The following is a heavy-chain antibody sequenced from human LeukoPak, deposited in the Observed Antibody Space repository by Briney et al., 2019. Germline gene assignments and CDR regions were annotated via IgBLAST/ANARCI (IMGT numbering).Heavy chain of an antibody. J-gene: IGHJ4*02. D-gene: IGHD4-17*01. CDR3: ARDRGVYGDDY. CDR1: GFTFSSSG. CDR2: IRYDGNNK. V-gene: IGHV3-30*02. Sequence: GGSLRLSCAASGFTFSSSGMHWVRQAPGKGLEWVAFIRYDGNNKYYADSVKGRFTISRDNSKNTLYLQMNSLRAEDTAVYYCARDRGVYGDDYWGQGTLVTVSS.